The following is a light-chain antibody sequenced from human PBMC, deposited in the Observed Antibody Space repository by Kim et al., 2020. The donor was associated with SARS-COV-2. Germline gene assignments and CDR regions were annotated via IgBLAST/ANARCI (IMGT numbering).Light chain of an antibody. CDR2: GAS. V-gene: IGKV3-20*01. Sequence: EIVLTQSPGTLSLSPGERVTLSCRASQSVSSNYLAWYQRKPGQAPRLLIYGASSRATDIPDRFSGSGSGTDFTLTISRLEAEDFAVYYCHLYGSSPLFGPGTKVDIK. J-gene: IGKJ3*01. CDR1: QSVSSNY. CDR3: HLYGSSPL.